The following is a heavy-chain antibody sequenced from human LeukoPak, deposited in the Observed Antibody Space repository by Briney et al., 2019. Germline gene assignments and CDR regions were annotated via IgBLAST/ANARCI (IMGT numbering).Heavy chain of an antibody. CDR1: GGTFSSYA. D-gene: IGHD6-13*01. CDR2: IIPILGIA. V-gene: IGHV1-69*04. CDR3: AEGEAAGTNY. Sequence: ASVKVSCKASGGTFSSYAISWVRQAPGQGLECMGRIIPILGIANYAQKFQGRVTITADKSTSTAYMELSSLRSEDTAVYYGAEGEAAGTNYWGQGTLVTVSS. J-gene: IGHJ4*02.